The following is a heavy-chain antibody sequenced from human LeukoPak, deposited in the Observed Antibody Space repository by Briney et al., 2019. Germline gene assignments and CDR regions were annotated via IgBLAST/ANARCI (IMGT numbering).Heavy chain of an antibody. CDR3: AKAPVVGATLGYFQH. CDR2: ISGSGGST. Sequence: GGSLRLSCSASGFTFSSYAMSWVRQAPGKGLEWVSAISGSGGSTYYADSVKGRFTISRDNSKNTLYLQMNSLRAEDTAVYYCAKAPVVGATLGYFQHWGQGTLVTVSS. D-gene: IGHD1-26*01. CDR1: GFTFSSYA. J-gene: IGHJ1*01. V-gene: IGHV3-23*01.